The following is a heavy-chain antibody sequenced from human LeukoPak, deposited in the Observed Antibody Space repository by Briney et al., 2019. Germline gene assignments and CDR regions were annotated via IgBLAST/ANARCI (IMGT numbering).Heavy chain of an antibody. D-gene: IGHD4-11*01. CDR1: GYSFTSYG. Sequence: ASVEVSCKASGYSFTSYGISWVRQAPGQGLEWMGWISAYNGNTNYAQKLQGRVTMTTDTSTSTAYMELRSLRSDDTAVYYCARDLSYSNYPSDRFDPWGQGTLVTVSS. J-gene: IGHJ5*02. CDR2: ISAYNGNT. V-gene: IGHV1-18*01. CDR3: ARDLSYSNYPSDRFDP.